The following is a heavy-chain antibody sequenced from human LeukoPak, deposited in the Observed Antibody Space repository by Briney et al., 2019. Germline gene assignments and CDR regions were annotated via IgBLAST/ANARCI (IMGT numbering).Heavy chain of an antibody. Sequence: PSETLSLTCTVSGASVSSFYWNWIRQPPGKGLEWIGSMYYSGTTNYDPSFKSRVTISLDTSKNEFSLRLKSLTAADTAVYYCAGQVGARIRYYYTSGLAVWGQGTTVAVSS. V-gene: IGHV4-59*02. CDR1: GASVSSFY. CDR3: AGQVGARIRYYYTSGLAV. CDR2: MYYSGTT. D-gene: IGHD1-26*01. J-gene: IGHJ6*02.